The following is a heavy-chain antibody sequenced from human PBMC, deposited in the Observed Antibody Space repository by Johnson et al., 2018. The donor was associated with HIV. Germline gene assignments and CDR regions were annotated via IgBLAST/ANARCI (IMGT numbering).Heavy chain of an antibody. CDR1: GFTFSSYW. V-gene: IGHV3-7*05. J-gene: IGHJ3*02. CDR2: IKQDGSEK. Sequence: VTLVESGGGLVQPGGSLRLSCAASGFTFSSYWMSWVRQAPGKGLEWVANIKQDGSEKYYVDSVKGRFTISRDNAKNSLYLQMNSLRAEDTAVYYRARDRGAARDAFDIWGQGTMVTVSS. D-gene: IGHD6-6*01. CDR3: ARDRGAARDAFDI.